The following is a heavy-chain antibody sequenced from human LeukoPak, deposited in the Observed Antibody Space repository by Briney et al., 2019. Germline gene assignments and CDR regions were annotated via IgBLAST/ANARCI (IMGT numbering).Heavy chain of an antibody. Sequence: GASVKVSCKASGYTSTNYYMHWVRQAPGQGLEWMGGIIPIFGTANYAQKFQGRVTITADESTSTAYMELSSLRSEDTAVYYCARDRATGPYYDFWSGYYTNPNYYYYYGMDVWGQGTTVTVSS. CDR2: IIPIFGTA. J-gene: IGHJ6*02. D-gene: IGHD3-3*01. CDR3: ARDRATGPYYDFWSGYYTNPNYYYYYGMDV. CDR1: GYTSTNYY. V-gene: IGHV1-69*13.